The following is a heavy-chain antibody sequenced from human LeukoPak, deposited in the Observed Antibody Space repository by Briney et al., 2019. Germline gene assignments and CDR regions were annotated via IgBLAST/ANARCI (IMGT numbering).Heavy chain of an antibody. Sequence: GGSLRLSCAASGFTFSSYGMHWVRQAPGKGLEWVAVVSFDGILQFYGDSVKGRFTISRDNSKNTLYMEVSSLSVEDTAMYYCAKEKTERIANELDSWGRGTLVTVSS. CDR3: AKEKTERIANELDS. J-gene: IGHJ4*02. CDR1: GFTFSSYG. V-gene: IGHV3-30*18. CDR2: VSFDGILQ. D-gene: IGHD6-6*01.